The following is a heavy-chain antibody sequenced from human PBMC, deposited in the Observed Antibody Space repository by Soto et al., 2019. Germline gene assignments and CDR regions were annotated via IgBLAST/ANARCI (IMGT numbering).Heavy chain of an antibody. Sequence: QVQLVESGGGVVQPGRSLRLSCAASGFTFSSYGMHWVRQAPGKGLEWVAVIWYDGSNKYYADSVKGRFTISRDNSKNTRYQQKNSLTAEDTAVYYCARVDKQWQVGTIDYWGQGTLVTVSS. J-gene: IGHJ4*02. CDR3: ARVDKQWQVGTIDY. CDR1: GFTFSSYG. V-gene: IGHV3-33*01. D-gene: IGHD6-19*01. CDR2: IWYDGSNK.